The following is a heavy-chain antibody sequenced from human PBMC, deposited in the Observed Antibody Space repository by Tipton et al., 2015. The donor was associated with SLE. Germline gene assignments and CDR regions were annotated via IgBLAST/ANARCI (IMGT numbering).Heavy chain of an antibody. CDR2: IYYSGTT. CDR1: GGSVTSSGYY. J-gene: IGHJ4*02. D-gene: IGHD6-19*01. V-gene: IGHV4-61*08. Sequence: TLSLTCKVSGGSVTSSGYYWSWIRQPPGKGLEWIGYIYYSGTTNYNPSLKSRVTISVDTSKNQVSLKLSSVTAADTAVYYCASARDHWLVYDYWGQGTLVTVSS. CDR3: ASARDHWLVYDY.